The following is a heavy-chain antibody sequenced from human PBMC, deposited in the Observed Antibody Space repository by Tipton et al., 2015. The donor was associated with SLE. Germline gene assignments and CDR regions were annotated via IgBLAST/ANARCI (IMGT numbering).Heavy chain of an antibody. D-gene: IGHD6-19*01. CDR1: GDSINSDGYF. CDR3: ATELFRGYTSGWGPDY. V-gene: IGHV4-31*03. Sequence: TPSLTCTVSGDSINSDGYFWTWIRQPPGKGLEWIGYIYYSGSTYYNPSLQSRLTMSVDTSRNQFSLKLTSVTAADTAVYYCATELFRGYTSGWGPDYWGQGTLVTVSS. CDR2: IYYSGST. J-gene: IGHJ4*02.